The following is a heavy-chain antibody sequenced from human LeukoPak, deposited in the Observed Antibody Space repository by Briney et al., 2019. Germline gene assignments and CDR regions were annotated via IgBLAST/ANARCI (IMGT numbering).Heavy chain of an antibody. CDR2: ITGDGVTT. J-gene: IGHJ6*03. D-gene: IGHD2-15*01. Sequence: GGSLRLSCAASGFPFSSSAMSWVRQTPANGLEWVSSITGDGVTTYYADSVKGRFTISKDNSKNTLYLQMNSLRAEDTAVYYCANCSQRGYYYMDVWGEGTTVTVSS. V-gene: IGHV3-23*01. CDR3: ANCSQRGYYYMDV. CDR1: GFPFSSSA.